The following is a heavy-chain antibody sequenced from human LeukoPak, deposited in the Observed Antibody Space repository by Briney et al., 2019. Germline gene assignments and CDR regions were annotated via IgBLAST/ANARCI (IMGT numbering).Heavy chain of an antibody. Sequence: PSETLSLTCAVYGGSFSGYYWTWIRQPPGKGLEWIGEINHSGSSSYNPSLKSRVTISVATSKNQFSLKLSSVTAADTAVYYCARSHCSGDSCNSNPTHFDYWGQGTLVTVSS. CDR1: GGSFSGYY. J-gene: IGHJ4*02. V-gene: IGHV4-34*01. CDR3: ARSHCSGDSCNSNPTHFDY. D-gene: IGHD2-15*01. CDR2: INHSGSS.